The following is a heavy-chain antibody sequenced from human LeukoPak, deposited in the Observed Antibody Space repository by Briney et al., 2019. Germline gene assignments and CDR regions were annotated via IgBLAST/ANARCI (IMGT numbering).Heavy chain of an antibody. D-gene: IGHD1-26*01. CDR3: ARESGATDAFDI. CDR2: IYYSGST. CDR1: GGSISSSDW. Sequence: PSGTLSLTCAVSGGSISSSDWWSWVRQPPGKGLEWIGYIYYSGSTNYNPSLKSRVTISVDTSKNQFSLKLSSVTAADTAVYYCARESGATDAFDIWGQGTMVTVSS. V-gene: IGHV4-4*02. J-gene: IGHJ3*02.